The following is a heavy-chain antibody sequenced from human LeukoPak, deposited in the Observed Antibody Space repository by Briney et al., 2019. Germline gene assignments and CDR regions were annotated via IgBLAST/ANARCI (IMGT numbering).Heavy chain of an antibody. J-gene: IGHJ4*02. CDR1: GGSISSGSYY. D-gene: IGHD6-19*01. CDR3: AREVAGTPWIDY. V-gene: IGHV4-61*02. CDR2: IYTSGST. Sequence: SETLSLTCTVSGGSISSGSYYWSWIRQPAGKGLEWIGRIYTSGSTNYNPSLKSRLIISLDTSKNQFSLKLSSVTAADTAVYYCAREVAGTPWIDYWGQGTLVTVSS.